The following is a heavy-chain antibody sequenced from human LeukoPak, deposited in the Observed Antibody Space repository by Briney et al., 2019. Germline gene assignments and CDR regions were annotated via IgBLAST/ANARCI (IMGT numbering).Heavy chain of an antibody. CDR2: IYYSGST. J-gene: IGHJ6*03. Sequence: SETLSLTCNVSGYSIGSGYYWGWVRQSPGKGMEWIGNIYYSGSTYYNPSLKSRVTISVDTSKKQFSLKLSSVTAADTAVYYGSGSYYYHYYYMDVWGKGTTVTVSS. CDR1: GYSIGSGYY. D-gene: IGHD1-26*01. CDR3: SGSYYYHYYYMDV. V-gene: IGHV4-38-2*02.